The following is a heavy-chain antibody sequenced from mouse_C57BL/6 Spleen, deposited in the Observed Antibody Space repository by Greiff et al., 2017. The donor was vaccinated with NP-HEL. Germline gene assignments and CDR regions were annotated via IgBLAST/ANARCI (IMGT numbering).Heavy chain of an antibody. J-gene: IGHJ4*01. CDR1: GFSFNTYA. CDR2: IRSKSNNYAT. Sequence: EVQLVESGGGLVQPKGSLKLSCAASGFSFNTYAMNWVRQAPGKGLEWVARIRSKSNNYATYYADSVKDRFTISRDDSESMLYLQMNNLKTEDTAMYYCVRPFYYYGSSYEGLYYAMDYWGQGTSVTVSS. CDR3: VRPFYYYGSSYEGLYYAMDY. V-gene: IGHV10-1*01. D-gene: IGHD1-1*01.